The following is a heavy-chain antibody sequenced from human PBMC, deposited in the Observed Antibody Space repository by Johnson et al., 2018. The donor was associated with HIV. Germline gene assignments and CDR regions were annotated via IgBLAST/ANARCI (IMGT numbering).Heavy chain of an antibody. CDR1: GFTVSSPY. CDR2: IYSGGST. D-gene: IGHD1-26*01. J-gene: IGHJ3*02. Sequence: VQPVESGGGLVQPGGSLRLSCAASGFTVSSPYMRSARQAPGKGLEWVSVIYSGGSTYYADSVKGRFTISRDNSKNTLYLQMNSLRAEDTAVYYCARSSGSYLDDAFDIWGQGTMVIVSS. V-gene: IGHV3-66*01. CDR3: ARSSGSYLDDAFDI.